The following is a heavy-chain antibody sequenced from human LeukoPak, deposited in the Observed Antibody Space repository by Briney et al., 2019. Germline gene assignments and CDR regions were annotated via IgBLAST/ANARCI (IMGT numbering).Heavy chain of an antibody. V-gene: IGHV1-18*01. CDR3: ATGKYYDILTGYYEDLRY. CDR2: ISAYNGNT. J-gene: IGHJ4*02. D-gene: IGHD3-9*01. Sequence: ASVKVSCKASGYTFTSYGISWVRQAPGQGLEWMGWISAYNGNTNYAQKLQGRVTMTTDTSTSTAYMELRSLRSDDTAVYYCATGKYYDILTGYYEDLRYWGQGTLVTVSS. CDR1: GYTFTSYG.